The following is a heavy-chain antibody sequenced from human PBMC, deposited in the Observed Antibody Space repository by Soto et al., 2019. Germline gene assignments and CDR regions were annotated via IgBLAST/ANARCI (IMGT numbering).Heavy chain of an antibody. J-gene: IGHJ6*02. Sequence: PGGSLRLSCEASGFAFDTYGMHWIRQGAGQGLEWVATMSYDGSKIYYRDSVRGRFSISRDDSKRTLYLQMNSLRAEDTAVYYCAKDRDPYYYYYLMDVWGQGTTVT. V-gene: IGHV3-30*18. CDR1: GFAFDTYG. CDR3: AKDRDPYYYYYLMDV. CDR2: MSYDGSKI.